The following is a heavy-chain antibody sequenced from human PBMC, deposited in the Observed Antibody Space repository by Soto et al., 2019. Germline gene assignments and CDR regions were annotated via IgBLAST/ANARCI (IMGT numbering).Heavy chain of an antibody. CDR1: GASVRTTSYY. Sequence: QLQLLESGPGLVKPSETLSLTCSVSGASVRTTSYYWGWVRQPPQKGLEYIGNAYYRGSTDYSPSFKSRVTMSVDVSRDQFSVNLRSVTAADTGVYYCVRIASYGALDSWGQGILVTVSS. CDR3: VRIASYGALDS. V-gene: IGHV4-39*01. D-gene: IGHD2-21*01. CDR2: AYYRGST. J-gene: IGHJ4*02.